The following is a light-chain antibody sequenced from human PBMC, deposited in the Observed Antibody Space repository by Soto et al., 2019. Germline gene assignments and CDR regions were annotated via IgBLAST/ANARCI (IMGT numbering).Light chain of an antibody. V-gene: IGLV2-14*01. CDR2: EVS. CDR3: SSYTSSSTLGYV. Sequence: QSALTQPASVSGSPGQSITISCTGTSSDVGGYNYVSWYQQHPGKALKLMIYEVSNRPSGVSNRFSGSKSGNTASLTISGLQAEDEADYYCSSYTSSSTLGYVFGTGTKVTV. CDR1: SSDVGGYNY. J-gene: IGLJ1*01.